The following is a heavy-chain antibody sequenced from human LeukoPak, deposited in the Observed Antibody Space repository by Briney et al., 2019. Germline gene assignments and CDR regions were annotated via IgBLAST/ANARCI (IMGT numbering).Heavy chain of an antibody. J-gene: IGHJ6*04. CDR2: IIPIFGTA. D-gene: IGHD3-16*02. CDR3: ARARYDYVWGSYRYTEYYYYYGMDV. CDR1: GGTFISYA. Sequence: SVTVSCKASGGTFISYAISWVRQAPGQGLEWMGGIIPIFGTANYPQKFQGRVTITADESTSTAYMELSSLRSEDTAVYYCARARYDYVWGSYRYTEYYYYYGMDVWGKGTTVTVSS. V-gene: IGHV1-69*13.